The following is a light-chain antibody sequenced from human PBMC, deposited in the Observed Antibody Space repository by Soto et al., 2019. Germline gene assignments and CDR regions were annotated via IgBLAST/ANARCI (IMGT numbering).Light chain of an antibody. Sequence: IQLTQSPSSLSASVGDRVTITCRASQDIAIYLAWYQQKPGKAPKLLIYAASNLQSGVPSRFSGSGSGTDFTLTISSLQPEDFATYFCQQSYSTPPWTFGQGTKVDIK. CDR3: QQSYSTPPWT. CDR1: QDIAIY. CDR2: AAS. J-gene: IGKJ1*01. V-gene: IGKV1-39*01.